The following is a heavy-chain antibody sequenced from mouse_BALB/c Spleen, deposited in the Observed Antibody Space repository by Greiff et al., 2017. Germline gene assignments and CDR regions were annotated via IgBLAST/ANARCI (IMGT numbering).Heavy chain of an antibody. D-gene: IGHD2-3*01. CDR1: GYSITCGYY. CDR3: ARGGRWLLKEDFDY. J-gene: IGHJ2*01. Sequence: EVQLVESGPGLVKPSQSLSLTCSVTGYSITCGYYWNWIRQFPGNKLEWMGYISYDGSNNYNPSLKNRISITRDTSKNQFFLKLNSVTTEDTATYYCARGGRWLLKEDFDYWDQGTTLTVSS. V-gene: IGHV3-6*02. CDR2: ISYDGSN.